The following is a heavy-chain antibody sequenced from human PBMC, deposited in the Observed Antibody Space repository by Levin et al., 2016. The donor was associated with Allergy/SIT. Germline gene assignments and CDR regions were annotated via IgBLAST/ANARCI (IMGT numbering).Heavy chain of an antibody. CDR2: MNPYSGNT. D-gene: IGHD5-24*01. J-gene: IGHJ6*03. CDR3: ARSMACSNCYYYMDV. CDR1: GYTFTSYG. V-gene: IGHV1-8*02. Sequence: ASVKVSCKASGYTFTSYGISWVRQATGQGLEWMGWMNPYSGNTGYAQKFQGRVTMTRNTATSTADMELSSLGSEDTAVYFCARSMACSNCYYYMDVWGQGTPVTVSS.